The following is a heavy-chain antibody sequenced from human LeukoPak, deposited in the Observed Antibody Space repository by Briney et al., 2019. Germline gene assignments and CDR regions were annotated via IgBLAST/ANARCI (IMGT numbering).Heavy chain of an antibody. J-gene: IGHJ4*02. V-gene: IGHV5-51*01. CDR1: GYIFTSYW. Sequence: GESLQISCKGSGYIFTSYWIGWVRQMPGKGLEWMGIIYPGDSDTRYSPSFQGQVTISADKSISTAYLQWSSLKASDTAMYYCARSDSSSYSTYFDYWGQGTLVTVSS. D-gene: IGHD6-13*01. CDR3: ARSDSSSYSTYFDY. CDR2: IYPGDSDT.